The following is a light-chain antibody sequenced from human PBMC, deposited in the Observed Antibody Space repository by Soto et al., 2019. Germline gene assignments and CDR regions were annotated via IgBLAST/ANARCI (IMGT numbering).Light chain of an antibody. J-gene: IGLJ2*01. CDR2: EGS. CDR3: CSYAGSSTV. Sequence: QSALTQPASVSGSPGQSITISCTGTSSDVGSYNLVSWYQQHPGKAPKLMIYEGSKRPSGVSNRFSGSKSGNTASLTISGLQYEDEADYYCCSYAGSSTVFGGGTKVTVL. V-gene: IGLV2-23*01. CDR1: SSDVGSYNL.